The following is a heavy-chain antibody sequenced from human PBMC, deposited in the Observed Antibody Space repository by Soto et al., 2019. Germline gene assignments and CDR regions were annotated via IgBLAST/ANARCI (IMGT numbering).Heavy chain of an antibody. J-gene: IGHJ4*02. Sequence: QVQLVQSGAEVKNPGASVKVSCKASGYTFTSYGFSWVRQAPGQGLEWMGWIGPYTGVTNYALKFQGRVTMTTDTSTSTAYMELRSLRSDDTAVYYCARGGDGPGRRYDYWGQGTLITVSS. CDR3: ARGGDGPGRRYDY. V-gene: IGHV1-18*01. CDR1: GYTFTSYG. CDR2: IGPYTGVT. D-gene: IGHD3-10*01.